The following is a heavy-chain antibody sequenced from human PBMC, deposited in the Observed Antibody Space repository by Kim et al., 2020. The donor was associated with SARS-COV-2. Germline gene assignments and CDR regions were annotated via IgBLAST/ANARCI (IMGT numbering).Heavy chain of an antibody. CDR2: ISYDGSNK. Sequence: GGSLRLSCAASGFTFSSYAMHWVRQAPGKGLEWVAVISYDGSNKYYVDSVKGRFTISRDNSKNTLYLQMNSLRAEDTAVYYCARDLRWFRELLNYYYYYGMDVWGQGTTVTVSS. J-gene: IGHJ6*02. CDR1: GFTFSSYA. CDR3: ARDLRWFRELLNYYYYYGMDV. D-gene: IGHD3-10*01. V-gene: IGHV3-30*04.